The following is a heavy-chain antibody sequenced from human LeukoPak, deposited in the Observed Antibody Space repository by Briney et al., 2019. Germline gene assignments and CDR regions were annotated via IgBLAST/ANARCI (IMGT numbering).Heavy chain of an antibody. CDR3: AMGPVYPDSYFQH. Sequence: GGSLRLSCAASGFTFNNYGIHWVRQAPGKGLEWVAVTSYDGSDNYYADPVRGRFAIFRDNSKNTLYLQMNSLRPEDTAVYYCAMGPVYPDSYFQHWGQGTLVTVSS. V-gene: IGHV3-30*03. D-gene: IGHD1-14*01. J-gene: IGHJ1*01. CDR1: GFTFNNYG. CDR2: TSYDGSDN.